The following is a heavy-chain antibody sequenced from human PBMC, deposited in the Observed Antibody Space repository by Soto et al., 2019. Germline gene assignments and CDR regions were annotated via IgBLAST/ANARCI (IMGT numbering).Heavy chain of an antibody. CDR3: AKDQLEIVVVPAETPHVFDI. Sequence: PGGSLRLSCAASGFTFSSYAMSWVRQAPGKGLEWVSAISGSGGSTYYADSVKGRFTISRDNSKNTLYLQMNSLRAEDTAVYYCAKDQLEIVVVPAETPHVFDIWGQGTMVTVSS. J-gene: IGHJ3*02. CDR2: ISGSGGST. CDR1: GFTFSSYA. D-gene: IGHD2-2*03. V-gene: IGHV3-23*01.